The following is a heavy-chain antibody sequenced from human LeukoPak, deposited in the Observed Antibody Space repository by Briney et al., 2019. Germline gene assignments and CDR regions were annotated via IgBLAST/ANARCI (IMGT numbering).Heavy chain of an antibody. Sequence: SQTLSLTCTVSGGSISSGDYYWSWIRQPPGKGLEWIGYIYYSGSTYYNPSLKSRVTISVDTSKNQFSLKLSSVTAADTAVYYCARRIRAGLFDYSNPYFDYWGQGTLVTVSS. V-gene: IGHV4-30-4*08. J-gene: IGHJ4*02. D-gene: IGHD4-11*01. CDR2: IYYSGST. CDR3: ARRIRAGLFDYSNPYFDY. CDR1: GGSISSGDYY.